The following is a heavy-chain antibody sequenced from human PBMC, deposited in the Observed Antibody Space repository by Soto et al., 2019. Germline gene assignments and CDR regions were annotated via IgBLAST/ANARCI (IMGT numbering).Heavy chain of an antibody. J-gene: IGHJ4*02. CDR3: AREYYGLLTGYYTDY. D-gene: IGHD3-9*01. CDR1: GFPFSSYW. Sequence: EVQLVESGGDLVQRGGSLRLSCAASGFPFSSYWMHWVRHTPGKRLDWVARISGDGVTTYYADSVTGRFTVSRDNAKNTLSLQISGLRAEDTAVYYCAREYYGLLTGYYTDYWGQGTLVSVS. CDR2: ISGDGVTT. V-gene: IGHV3-74*01.